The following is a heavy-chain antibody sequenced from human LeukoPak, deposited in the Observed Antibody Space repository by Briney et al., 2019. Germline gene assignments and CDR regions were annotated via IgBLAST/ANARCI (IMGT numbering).Heavy chain of an antibody. V-gene: IGHV4-34*01. CDR2: INHSGST. D-gene: IGHD6-13*01. Sequence: SETLSLTCAVYGGSFSGYYWSWIRQPPGKGLEWIGEINHSGSTNYNPSLKSRVTISVDTSKNQFSLRLSSVTAADTAVYYCARVRGDQQLGGWYDPWGQGTLVTVSS. J-gene: IGHJ5*02. CDR3: ARVRGDQQLGGWYDP. CDR1: GGSFSGYY.